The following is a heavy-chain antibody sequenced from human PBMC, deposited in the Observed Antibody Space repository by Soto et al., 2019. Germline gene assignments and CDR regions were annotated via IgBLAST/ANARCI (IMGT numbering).Heavy chain of an antibody. CDR1: GGSFSGYY. V-gene: IGHV4-34*01. CDR2: INHSGST. D-gene: IGHD5-18*01. Sequence: TXSLTFAVYGGSFSGYYWSWIRQPPGKGLEWIGEINHSGSTNYNPSLKSRVTISVDTSKNQFSLKLSSVTAADTAVYYCARGSKAAMVTGDSYFDYWGQGTLVTVSS. J-gene: IGHJ4*02. CDR3: ARGSKAAMVTGDSYFDY.